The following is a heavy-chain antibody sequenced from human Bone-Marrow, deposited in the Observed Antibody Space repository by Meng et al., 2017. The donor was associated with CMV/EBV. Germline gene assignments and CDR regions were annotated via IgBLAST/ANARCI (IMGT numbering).Heavy chain of an antibody. Sequence: ASVKVSCKSFGYTFTAYFVHWVRQAPGQGLEWMGWINLKSGDTNYAQKFRGRVTMTRDTSISTAYMELSRLRSDDTAVYYCARETDGYGRFDYWGQGTLVTVSS. D-gene: IGHD5-24*01. CDR2: INLKSGDT. J-gene: IGHJ4*02. CDR1: GYTFTAYF. CDR3: ARETDGYGRFDY. V-gene: IGHV1-2*02.